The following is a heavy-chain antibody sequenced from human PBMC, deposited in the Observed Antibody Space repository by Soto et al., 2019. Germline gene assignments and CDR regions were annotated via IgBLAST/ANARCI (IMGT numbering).Heavy chain of an antibody. V-gene: IGHV1-24*01. CDR2: FDPEDGET. J-gene: IGHJ6*03. CDR1: GYSLTELS. D-gene: IGHD2-2*01. CDR3: AKYGCGSPTCPYYFYSFMDV. Sequence: ASVKVSCKVSGYSLTELSMHWVRQAPGKGLEWMGGFDPEDGETIYAQKFQGRVTMTEDTSTDTAYMELSSLRSEDTAVYYCAKYGCGSPTCPYYFYSFMDVWGKGTTVTVSS.